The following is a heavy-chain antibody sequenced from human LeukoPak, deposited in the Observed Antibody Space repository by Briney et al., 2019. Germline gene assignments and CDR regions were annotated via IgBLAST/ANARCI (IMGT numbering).Heavy chain of an antibody. J-gene: IGHJ4*02. CDR3: ATFPSGSWSAY. Sequence: AGGSLRLSCAASGFTFSGYSMNWVRQAPGKGLEWVSYLSSGYYTKSYADSVKGRFTIPRDNSKNTLYLQMNSLKTEDTAVYYCATFPSGSWSAYWGQGTLVTVSS. D-gene: IGHD1-26*01. V-gene: IGHV3-48*01. CDR2: LSSGYYTK. CDR1: GFTFSGYS.